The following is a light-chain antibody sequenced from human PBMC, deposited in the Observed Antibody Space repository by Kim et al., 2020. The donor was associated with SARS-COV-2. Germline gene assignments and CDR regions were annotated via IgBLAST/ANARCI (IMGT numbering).Light chain of an antibody. CDR1: QSISTY. CDR2: AAS. Sequence: DIQMTQSPPSLSASVGDRVTIVCRASQSISTYLNWYQQKPGKAPKLLIYAASNLQSGVPSRFSGSGSGTDFTLTISSLQPEDFATYYCQQGHTAPSLTFGGGTKVDIK. CDR3: QQGHTAPSLT. V-gene: IGKV1-39*01. J-gene: IGKJ4*01.